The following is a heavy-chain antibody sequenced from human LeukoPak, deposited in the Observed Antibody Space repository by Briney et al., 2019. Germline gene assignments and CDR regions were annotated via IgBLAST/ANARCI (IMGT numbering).Heavy chain of an antibody. CDR3: AREAMVRGPRDAFDI. D-gene: IGHD3-10*01. CDR1: GYTFTSYY. J-gene: IGHJ3*02. Sequence: ASVTVSCKASGYTFTSYYMHWVRQAPGQGLEWMGIINPSGGSTSYAQKFQGRVTMTRDMSTSTVYMELSSLRSEDTAVYYCAREAMVRGPRDAFDIWGQGTMVTVSS. V-gene: IGHV1-46*01. CDR2: INPSGGST.